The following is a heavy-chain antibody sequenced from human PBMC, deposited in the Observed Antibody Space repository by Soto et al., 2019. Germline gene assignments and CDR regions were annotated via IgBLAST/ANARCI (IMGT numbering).Heavy chain of an antibody. D-gene: IGHD4-17*01. CDR1: GGSFY. CDR2: IRHSGST. Sequence: QVQLQQWGAGLLKPSETLSLNCAVYGGSFYWTWIREPPGKGLGWIGGIRHSGSTNYNPSLKSRVSISIDRSKSQVSLTVYSVTAADTAVYYCARGGGDYDYAVDVWGQGTTVTVSS. V-gene: IGHV4-34*01. J-gene: IGHJ6*02. CDR3: ARGGGDYDYAVDV.